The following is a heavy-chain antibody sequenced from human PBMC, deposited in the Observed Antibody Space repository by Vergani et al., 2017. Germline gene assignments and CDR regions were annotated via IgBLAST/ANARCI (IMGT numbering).Heavy chain of an antibody. J-gene: IGHJ4*02. CDR1: GGSISSSSYY. V-gene: IGHV4-39*01. CDR2: IYYSGST. D-gene: IGHD3-10*01. Sequence: QLQLQESGPGLVKTSETLSLTCTVSGGSISSSSYYWGWIRQPPGKGLEWIGSIYYSGSTYYNPSLKSRVTISVDTSKNQFALKLSSVTAADTAVYYCASGYYGSGSYYYYFDYWGQGTLVTVSS. CDR3: ASGYYGSGSYYYYFDY.